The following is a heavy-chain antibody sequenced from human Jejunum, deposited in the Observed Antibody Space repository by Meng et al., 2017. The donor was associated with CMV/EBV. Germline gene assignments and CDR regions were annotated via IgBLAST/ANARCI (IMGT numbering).Heavy chain of an antibody. CDR3: ARDGPDYGEYINFDY. V-gene: IGHV1-18*01. J-gene: IGHJ4*02. CDR2: ISGYNGKT. Sequence: GYSFTSYGISWVRLCPGQGLEWMAWISGYNGKTNIARTLQDRVIVTADTTTTTAYMELRSLRFDDTAVYYCARDGPDYGEYINFDYWGQGTQVTVSS. CDR1: GYSFTSYG. D-gene: IGHD4-17*01.